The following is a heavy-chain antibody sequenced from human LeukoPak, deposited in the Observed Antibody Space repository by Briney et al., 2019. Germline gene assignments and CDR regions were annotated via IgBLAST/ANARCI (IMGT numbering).Heavy chain of an antibody. CDR1: GFTFSSYA. V-gene: IGHV3-23*01. Sequence: GGSLRLSCAASGFTFSSYAMSWVRQAPGKGLEWVSAIGGSGGSTYYADSVKGRFTISRDNSKNTLYLQMNSLRAEDTAVYYCAKEMAYCGGDCYSWVGTFDYWGQGTLVTVSS. CDR2: IGGSGGST. J-gene: IGHJ4*02. CDR3: AKEMAYCGGDCYSWVGTFDY. D-gene: IGHD2-21*02.